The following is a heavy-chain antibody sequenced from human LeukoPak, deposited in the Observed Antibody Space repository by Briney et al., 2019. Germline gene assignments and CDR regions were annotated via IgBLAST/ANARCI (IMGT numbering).Heavy chain of an antibody. CDR1: GFTFTSSA. V-gene: IGHV1-58*02. D-gene: IGHD3-3*01. CDR3: AAEPLYYDFWSEHRRFDP. Sequence: SVKVSCKASGFTFTSSAMQWVRQARGQRLEWIGWIVVGSGNTNYAQKFQERVTITRDMSTSTAYMELSSLRPEDTAVYYCAAEPLYYDFWSEHRRFDPWGQGTLVTVSS. CDR2: IVVGSGNT. J-gene: IGHJ5*02.